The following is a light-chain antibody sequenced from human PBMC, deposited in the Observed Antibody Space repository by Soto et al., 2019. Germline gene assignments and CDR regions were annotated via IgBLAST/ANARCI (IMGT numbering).Light chain of an antibody. CDR3: QQYNSYSHT. Sequence: SASVGDRLTIACRASLPISNYLAWYQQKPGKAPKLLIYKASSLESGVPSRFSGSGSGTEFNLTISSLQPDDFATYYCQQYNSYSHTFGQGTKVDIK. J-gene: IGKJ2*01. CDR1: LPISNY. V-gene: IGKV1-5*03. CDR2: KAS.